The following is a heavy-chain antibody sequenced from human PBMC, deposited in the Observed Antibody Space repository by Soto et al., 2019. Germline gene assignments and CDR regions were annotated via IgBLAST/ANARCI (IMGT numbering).Heavy chain of an antibody. CDR3: ARTPTTYYYDSSGFPGSYNWFDP. CDR2: IDWDDDK. Sequence: GSGPTLVNPTQTLTLTCTFSGFSLSTSGMCVSWIRQPPGKALEWLALIDWDDDKYYSTSLKTRLTISKDTSKNQVVLTMTNMDPVDTATYYCARTPTTYYYDSSGFPGSYNWFDPWGQGTLVTVSS. CDR1: GFSLSTSGMC. J-gene: IGHJ5*02. D-gene: IGHD3-22*01. V-gene: IGHV2-70*01.